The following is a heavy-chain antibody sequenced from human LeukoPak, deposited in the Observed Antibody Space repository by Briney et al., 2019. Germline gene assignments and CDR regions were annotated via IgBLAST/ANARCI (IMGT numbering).Heavy chain of an antibody. D-gene: IGHD2-15*01. CDR3: ARDGSKSCSGGSCYLNWFDP. J-gene: IGHJ5*02. V-gene: IGHV3-7*01. CDR1: GFSFSDYW. Sequence: PGGSLRLSCGASGFSFSDYWMTWVRQAPGQGLEWVANINQDGSEEYYVASVKGRFTISRDNAKNTLYLQMTSLRAEDTAVYYCARDGSKSCSGGSCYLNWFDPWGQGTLVTVSS. CDR2: INQDGSEE.